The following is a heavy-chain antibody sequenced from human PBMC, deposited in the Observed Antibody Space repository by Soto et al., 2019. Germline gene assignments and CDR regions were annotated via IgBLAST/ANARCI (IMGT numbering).Heavy chain of an antibody. V-gene: IGHV3-23*01. CDR1: GFTFSSYA. D-gene: IGHD1-1*01. J-gene: IGHJ3*01. Sequence: DVQLLESGGGLVQPGGSLRLSCAASGFTFSSYAMSWVRQAPGKGLEWVSTMSGSGVTTYYADSAKGRLTISRDNSKNALYLQMSSLRADDTAVYYCAKDKGTLSAFDVWGQGTMVTVSS. CDR2: MSGSGVTT. CDR3: AKDKGTLSAFDV.